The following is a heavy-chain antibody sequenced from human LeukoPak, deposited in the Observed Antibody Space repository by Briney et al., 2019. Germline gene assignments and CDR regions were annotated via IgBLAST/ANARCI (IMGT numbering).Heavy chain of an antibody. V-gene: IGHV1-8*03. Sequence: ATVKVSCKASGYTFTSYDINWVRQATGQGLEWMGWMNPNSGNTGYAQKFQGRVTITRNTSISTAYMELSSLRSEDTAVYYCARGVDSSGQPPWGQGTLVTVSS. CDR1: GYTFTSYD. CDR2: MNPNSGNT. CDR3: ARGVDSSGQPP. D-gene: IGHD3-22*01. J-gene: IGHJ5*02.